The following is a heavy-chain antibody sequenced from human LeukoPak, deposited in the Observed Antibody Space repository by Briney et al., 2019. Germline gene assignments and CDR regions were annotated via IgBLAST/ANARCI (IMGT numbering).Heavy chain of an antibody. CDR1: GGSFSGYY. V-gene: IGHV4-34*01. D-gene: IGHD6-19*01. Sequence: PSETLSLTCAVYGGSFSGYYWSWIRQPPGKGLEWIGEINHSGSTNYNPSLKSRVTISVDTSKNQFSLKLSSVTAADTAVYYCARDSTRSGWYHFDYWGQGTLVTVSS. CDR3: ARDSTRSGWYHFDY. J-gene: IGHJ4*02. CDR2: INHSGST.